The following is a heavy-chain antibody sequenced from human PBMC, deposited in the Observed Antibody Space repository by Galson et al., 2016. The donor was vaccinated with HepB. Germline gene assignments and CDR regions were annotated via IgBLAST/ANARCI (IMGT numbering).Heavy chain of an antibody. V-gene: IGHV3-74*01. CDR2: IKGDGSVT. J-gene: IGHJ5*01. CDR1: GFTFSDCW. CDR3: ARDRGGSAGGYNWFDS. Sequence: SLRLSCAASGFTFSDCWMHWVRQAPGKGLMWVSRIKGDGSVTDYADSVKGRFTISRDNAKNALYMQMNSLRGDDTAVYYCARDRGGSAGGYNWFDSWGQGMLFTFSS. D-gene: IGHD2-15*01.